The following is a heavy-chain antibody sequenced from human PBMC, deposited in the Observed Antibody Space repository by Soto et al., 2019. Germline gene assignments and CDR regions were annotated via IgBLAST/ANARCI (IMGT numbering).Heavy chain of an antibody. CDR2: IYYSGST. D-gene: IGHD3-16*02. J-gene: IGHJ3*02. CDR1: GGSISSSSYY. V-gene: IGHV4-39*01. Sequence: SETLSLTCTVSGGSISSSSYYWGWIRQPPGKGLEWIGSIYYSGSTYYNPSLKSRVTISVDTSKNQFSLKLSSVTAADTAVYYCARREDDYIWGSYPKDAQGRTHDAFDIWGQGTMVTVSS. CDR3: ARREDDYIWGSYPKDAQGRTHDAFDI.